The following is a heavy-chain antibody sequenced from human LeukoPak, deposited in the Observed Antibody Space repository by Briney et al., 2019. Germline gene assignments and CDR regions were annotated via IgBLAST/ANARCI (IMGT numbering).Heavy chain of an antibody. CDR3: TRVIIYYYYGMDV. J-gene: IGHJ6*02. D-gene: IGHD3-3*01. Sequence: PGGSLRLSCAASGFTFSNAWMSWVRQAPGKGLEWVARIKSKTDGGTTDYAAPVKGRFTISRDDSKNTLYLQTNSLKTEDTAVYCCTRVIIYYYYGMDVWGQGTTVTVSS. CDR2: IKSKTDGGTT. V-gene: IGHV3-15*01. CDR1: GFTFSNAW.